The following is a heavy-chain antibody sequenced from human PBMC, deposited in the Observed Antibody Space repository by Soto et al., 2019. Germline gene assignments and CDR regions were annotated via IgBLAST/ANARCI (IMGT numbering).Heavy chain of an antibody. CDR1: GGSISSYY. D-gene: IGHD3-22*01. Sequence: PSETLSLTCTVSGGSISSYYWSWIRQPPGKGLEWIGYIYYSGSTNYNPSLKSRVTISVDTSKNQFSLKLSSVTAVDTAVYYCARDKRDSSGYYYGGYFDYWGQGTLVTVSS. CDR3: ARDKRDSSGYYYGGYFDY. J-gene: IGHJ4*02. V-gene: IGHV4-59*01. CDR2: IYYSGST.